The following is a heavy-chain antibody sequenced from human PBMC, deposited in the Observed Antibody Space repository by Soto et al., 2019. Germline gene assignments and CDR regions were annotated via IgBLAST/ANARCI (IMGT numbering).Heavy chain of an antibody. CDR2: LVPMFRTA. CDR3: ARGLGGSYFPSDF. D-gene: IGHD1-26*01. CDR1: GGTFSDSA. V-gene: IGHV1-69*12. Sequence: QVHLVQSGAEVKKPGSSVKVSCKTSGGTFSDSAINWLRQTPGQGLEWMGGLVPMFRTANYAANLQGRVSITADESTSTVFMELSSLTFEDTAVYYCARGLGGSYFPSDFWGQGTLLTVSS. J-gene: IGHJ4*02.